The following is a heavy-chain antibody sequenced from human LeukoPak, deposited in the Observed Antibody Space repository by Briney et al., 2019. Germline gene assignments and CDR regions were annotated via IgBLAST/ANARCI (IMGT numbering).Heavy chain of an antibody. J-gene: IGHJ5*02. V-gene: IGHV4-39*07. Sequence: SETLSLTCTVSGGSISSYSDYWGWIRQPPGKGLEWIGSIYHSGSTYYNPSLKSRVTISVDTSKNQFSLKLSSVTAADTAVYYCAREGAIQLWFGWFDPWGQGTLVTVSS. CDR2: IYHSGST. CDR3: AREGAIQLWFGWFDP. CDR1: GGSISSYSDY. D-gene: IGHD5-18*01.